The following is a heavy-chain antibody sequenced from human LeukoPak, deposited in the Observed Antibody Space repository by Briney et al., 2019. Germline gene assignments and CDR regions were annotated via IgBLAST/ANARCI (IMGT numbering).Heavy chain of an antibody. CDR3: ARDPAPATGAFDI. D-gene: IGHD1-1*01. J-gene: IGHJ3*02. Sequence: GGSLRLSCAASGFTISSNYMNWARQAPGKGLEWVSVIFNSGDKYYADSVKGRFSISRDTYKNTLYLQINSLRVDDTAVYYCARDPAPATGAFDIWGQGTMVIIS. CDR2: IFNSGDK. V-gene: IGHV3-53*01. CDR1: GFTISSNY.